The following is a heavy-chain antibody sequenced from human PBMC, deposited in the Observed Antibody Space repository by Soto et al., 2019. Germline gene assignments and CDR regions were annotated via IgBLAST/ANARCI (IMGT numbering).Heavy chain of an antibody. J-gene: IGHJ6*02. CDR2: IRSKANSYAT. D-gene: IGHD3-3*01. CDR1: GFTFSGSA. CDR3: TRLGFLEWFGPFGMDV. Sequence: PGGSLSLSCAASGFTFSGSAMHWVRQASGKGLEWVGRIRSKANSYATAYAASVKGRFTISRDDSKNTAYLQMNSLKTEDTAVYYCTRLGFLEWFGPFGMDVWGQGTTVTVSS. V-gene: IGHV3-73*01.